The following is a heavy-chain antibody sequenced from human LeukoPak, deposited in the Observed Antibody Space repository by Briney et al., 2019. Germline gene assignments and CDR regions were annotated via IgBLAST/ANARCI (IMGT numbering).Heavy chain of an antibody. J-gene: IGHJ5*02. V-gene: IGHV4-4*09. CDR2: IYTSGST. CDR1: GGSISSYY. CDR3: ARHVDEYSFDP. Sequence: SETLSLTCTVSGGSISSYYWSWIRQPPGKGLEWIGYIYTSGSTNYNPSLKSRVTISVDTSKNQLSLKLSSVTAADTAVYYCARHVDEYSFDPRGQGTLVTVSS. D-gene: IGHD6-6*01.